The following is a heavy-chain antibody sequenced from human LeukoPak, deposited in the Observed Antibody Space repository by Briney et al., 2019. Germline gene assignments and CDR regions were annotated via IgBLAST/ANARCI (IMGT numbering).Heavy chain of an antibody. CDR1: GYTFTGYY. D-gene: IGHD2-2*01. Sequence: ASVKVSCKASGYTFTGYYMHWVRQAPGQGLEWMGWINPNSGGTNYAQKFQGRVTMTRDTSISTAYMELSRLRSDDTAVYYCARGDIVVVPAAINYGMDVWGQGTTVTVSS. J-gene: IGHJ6*02. CDR2: INPNSGGT. V-gene: IGHV1-2*02. CDR3: ARGDIVVVPAAINYGMDV.